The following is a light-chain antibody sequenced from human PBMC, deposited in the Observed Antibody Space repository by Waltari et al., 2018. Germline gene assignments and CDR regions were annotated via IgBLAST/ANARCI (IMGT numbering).Light chain of an antibody. CDR1: QSVGTS. Sequence: EIVMTQSPASLSVSPGDRVTLSCRASQSVGTSLAWYQQRPGRAPRLLVYRASTRASDIPARFSGSGSGTDFTLSISTLQSEDFAVYYCQQYDDWPLTFGGGTKVEIK. J-gene: IGKJ4*01. V-gene: IGKV3-15*01. CDR3: QQYDDWPLT. CDR2: RAS.